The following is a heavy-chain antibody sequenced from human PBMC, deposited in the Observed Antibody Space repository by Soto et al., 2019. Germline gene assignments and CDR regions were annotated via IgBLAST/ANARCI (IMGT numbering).Heavy chain of an antibody. CDR3: ARDQVGASSFDY. V-gene: IGHV1-69*04. CDR2: IIPSPART. J-gene: IGHJ4*02. CDR1: GGTFSNSP. Sequence: ASVKVSCKASGGTFSNSPISWVRQIPGQGPEWMGRIIPSPARTIYSRKFRGRVTLTADKSTQTVYMTLSSLTTEDSGVYYCARDQVGASSFDYWGQGTRVTVPQ. D-gene: IGHD1-26*01.